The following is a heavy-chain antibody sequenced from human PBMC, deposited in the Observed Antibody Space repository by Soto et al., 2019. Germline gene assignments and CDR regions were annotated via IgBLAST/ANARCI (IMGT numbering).Heavy chain of an antibody. V-gene: IGHV3-7*03. CDR1: GFTFSAYR. J-gene: IGHJ4*02. CDR2: IKQDGSEK. CDR3: ARGAVNFDY. Sequence: EVQLVESGGGLVQPGGSLRLSCVASGFTFSAYRMSWVRQAPGKGLEWVANIKQDGSEKKYVDSVKGRFTISRDNAKNSHYLQMNSLRAEDTAVYYCARGAVNFDYWGQGTLVTASS. D-gene: IGHD4-17*01.